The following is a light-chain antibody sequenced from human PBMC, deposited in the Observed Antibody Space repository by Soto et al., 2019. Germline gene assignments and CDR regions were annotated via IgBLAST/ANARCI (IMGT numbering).Light chain of an antibody. CDR1: QSVASNC. V-gene: IGKV3-20*01. J-gene: IGKJ1*01. CDR2: GAS. CDR3: QQYGTSPQT. Sequence: EIVLTQSPGTLSLSPGEGATLSCRASQSVASNCLAWYQQKPGQAPRLLIYGASSRATGIPDKFSGSGSGTDFTLTISRREPEDFAVYYCQQYGTSPQTFGQGTKVEIK.